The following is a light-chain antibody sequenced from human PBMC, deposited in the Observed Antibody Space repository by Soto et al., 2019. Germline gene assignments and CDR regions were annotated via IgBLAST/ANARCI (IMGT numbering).Light chain of an antibody. CDR1: QSVSSN. CDR2: GAS. Sequence: EIVRTQSPATLSVSPGERATLSCRASQSVSSNLAWYQQKPGQAPRLLIYGASARDTGVPARFSGSGSGTEFTLTISSLQSEDFAVYYCQQYDKWPRTFGQGTKVDIK. J-gene: IGKJ1*01. V-gene: IGKV3-15*01. CDR3: QQYDKWPRT.